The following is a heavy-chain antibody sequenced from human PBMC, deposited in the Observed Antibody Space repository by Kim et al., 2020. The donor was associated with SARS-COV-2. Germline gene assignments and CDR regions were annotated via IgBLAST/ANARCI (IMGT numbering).Heavy chain of an antibody. V-gene: IGHV3-30*18. Sequence: GGSLRLSCAASGFTFSSYGMHWVRQAPGKGLEWVAVISYDGSNKYYADSVKGRFTISRDNSKNTLYLQMNSLRAEDTAVYYCAKESYDFFYYYYGMDVWGQGTMVTVSS. CDR3: AKESYDFFYYYYGMDV. CDR2: ISYDGSNK. D-gene: IGHD3-3*01. CDR1: GFTFSSYG. J-gene: IGHJ6*02.